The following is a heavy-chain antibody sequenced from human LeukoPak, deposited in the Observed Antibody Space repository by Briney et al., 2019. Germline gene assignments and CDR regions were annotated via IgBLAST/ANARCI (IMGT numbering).Heavy chain of an antibody. V-gene: IGHV1-2*02. CDR3: ARGWVGGSKGAFDY. D-gene: IGHD1-26*01. CDR2: INPNSGGT. Sequence: ASVKVSCKASGYTFTGYYMHWVRQAPGQGLEWMGLINPNSGGTNYAQKFQGRVTMTRDTSISTAYMELSRLRSDDTAVYYCARGWVGGSKGAFDYWGQGTLVTVSS. J-gene: IGHJ4*02. CDR1: GYTFTGYY.